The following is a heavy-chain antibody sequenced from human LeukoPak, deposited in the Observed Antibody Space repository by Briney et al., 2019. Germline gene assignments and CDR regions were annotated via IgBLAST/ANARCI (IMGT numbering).Heavy chain of an antibody. D-gene: IGHD6-19*01. J-gene: IGHJ4*02. Sequence: SVKVSCKASGGTFSSYAISWVRQAPGQGLEWMGGIIPIFGTANYAQKFQGRVTITTDESTSTAYMELSSLRSEDTAVYYCARVCLSNGHSSGWYFDYWGQGTLVTVSS. CDR1: GGTFSSYA. V-gene: IGHV1-69*05. CDR2: IIPIFGTA. CDR3: ARVCLSNGHSSGWYFDY.